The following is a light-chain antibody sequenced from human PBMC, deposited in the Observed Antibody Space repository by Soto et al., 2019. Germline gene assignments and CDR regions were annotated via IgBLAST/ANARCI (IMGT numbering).Light chain of an antibody. CDR2: KAS. Sequence: DIQMTQSPSTLSASVGDRVTITCRASQTISSWLAWYQQKPGQAPKLLIYKASSLESAVPSRFSGSGSGKEFTLTISGLQPDDFASYYCQQYNSYPPTFGGGTKVDIK. CDR3: QQYNSYPPT. V-gene: IGKV1-5*03. J-gene: IGKJ4*01. CDR1: QTISSW.